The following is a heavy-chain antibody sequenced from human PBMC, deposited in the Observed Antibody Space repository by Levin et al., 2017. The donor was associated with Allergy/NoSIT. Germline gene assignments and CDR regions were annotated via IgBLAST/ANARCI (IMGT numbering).Heavy chain of an antibody. Sequence: GGSLRLSCSATGFTFNSYAMHWVRQAPGKGLQYFSAISSNGGSTYYADSVKGRFTISRDNSENTLYLQMRSLRTEDTALYYCVKAGEPGIPGDYWGQGTLVTVSS. J-gene: IGHJ4*02. CDR1: GFTFNSYA. V-gene: IGHV3-64D*06. D-gene: IGHD1-14*01. CDR3: VKAGEPGIPGDY. CDR2: ISSNGGST.